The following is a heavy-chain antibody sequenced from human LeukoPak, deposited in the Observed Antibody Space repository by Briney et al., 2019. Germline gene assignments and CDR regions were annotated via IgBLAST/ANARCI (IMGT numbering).Heavy chain of an antibody. CDR3: ARGGIDFWSGYLDLSVDY. V-gene: IGHV4-30-4*01. CDR1: GGSISSGDYS. D-gene: IGHD3-3*01. Sequence: SETLSLTCTVSGGSISSGDYSWSWIRQSPGKGLEWIGYIYYSGSTYYNPSLKSRVTISVDTSKNQFSLKLSSVTAADTAVYYCARGGIDFWSGYLDLSVDYWGQGTLVTVSS. J-gene: IGHJ4*02. CDR2: IYYSGST.